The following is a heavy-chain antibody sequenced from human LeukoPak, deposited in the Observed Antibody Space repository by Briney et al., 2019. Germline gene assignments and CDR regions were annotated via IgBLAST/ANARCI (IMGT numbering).Heavy chain of an antibody. CDR2: ISSSSSHI. D-gene: IGHD7-27*01. CDR1: GFTFSTYS. CDR3: ARGTLGLNPDIFEE. J-gene: IGHJ4*02. Sequence: PGGSLRLSCAASGFTFSTYSMNWVRQAPGKGLECVSSISSSSSHIYYAESVKGRFTMSRDNAKNSLYLQMNSLRAEDTAVHYCARGTLGLNPDIFEEWGQGTLVTVSS. V-gene: IGHV3-21*01.